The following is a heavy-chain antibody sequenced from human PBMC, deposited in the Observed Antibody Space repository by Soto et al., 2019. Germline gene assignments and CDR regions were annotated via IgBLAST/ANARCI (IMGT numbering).Heavy chain of an antibody. CDR3: ARDLWTRNLDF. CDR1: GYTFTEYG. J-gene: IGHJ4*02. V-gene: IGHV1-3*01. D-gene: IGHD3-3*01. CDR2: INAGSDDT. Sequence: GASVKVSCKTSGYTFTEYGMHWVRQAPGQRLEWMGLINAGSDDTKYLQRFQDRITITRDTSATTFYMEVSSLRSEDTAVYYCARDLWTRNLDFWGQGTPVTVSS.